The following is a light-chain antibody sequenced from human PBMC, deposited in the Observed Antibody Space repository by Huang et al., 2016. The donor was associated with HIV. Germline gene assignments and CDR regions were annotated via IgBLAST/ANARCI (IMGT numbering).Light chain of an antibody. V-gene: IGKV3-15*01. CDR1: HGVGNH. Sequence: EVLLTQSPATLYVSPGERATLSCRASHGVGNHLAGYQQKLGQAPRLLVCGAAARSTGLPARFSGSGSGTEFTLTISSLKSEDFAVYYCQQYNTWPYTFGQGT. CDR3: QQYNTWPYT. J-gene: IGKJ2*01. CDR2: GAA.